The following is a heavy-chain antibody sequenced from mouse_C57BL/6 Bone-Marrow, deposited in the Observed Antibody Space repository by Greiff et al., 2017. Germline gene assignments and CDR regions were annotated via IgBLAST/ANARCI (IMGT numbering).Heavy chain of an antibody. V-gene: IGHV5-6*01. CDR2: ISSGGSYT. Sequence: EVQLVESGGDLVKPGGSLKLSCAASGFTFSSYGMSWVRQTPDKRLEWVATISSGGSYTYYPDSVKGRFTISRDNAKNTLYLQMSSLKSEDTAMYYCARHGDAWFAYWGQGTLVTVSA. J-gene: IGHJ3*01. CDR1: GFTFSSYG. CDR3: ARHGDAWFAY.